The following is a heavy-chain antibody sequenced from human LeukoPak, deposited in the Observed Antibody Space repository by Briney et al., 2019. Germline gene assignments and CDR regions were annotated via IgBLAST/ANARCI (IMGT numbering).Heavy chain of an antibody. D-gene: IGHD5-24*01. V-gene: IGHV3-30*18. CDR2: ISYDGSNK. CDR1: GFTFSSYG. J-gene: IGHJ4*02. CDR3: AKDSRDGFLPDY. Sequence: GGSLRLSCAASGFTFSSYGMHWVRQAPGKGLEWAAVISYDGSNKYYADSVKGRFTISRDNSKNTLYLQMNSLRAEDTAVYYCAKDSRDGFLPDYWGQGTLVTVSS.